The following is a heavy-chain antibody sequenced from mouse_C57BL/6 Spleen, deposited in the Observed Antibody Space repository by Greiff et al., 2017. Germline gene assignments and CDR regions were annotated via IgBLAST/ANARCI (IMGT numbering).Heavy chain of an antibody. J-gene: IGHJ2*01. CDR2: ISSGGSYT. CDR1: GFTFSSYG. D-gene: IGHD1-1*01. V-gene: IGHV5-6*01. Sequence: EVQLVESGGDLVKPGGSLKLSCAASGFTFSSYGMSWVRQTPEKRLEWVATISSGGSYTYYPDSVKGRFTISRDNAKNTLYLQMSSLKSEDTAMYYCARQGTTVGDFDYWGQGTTLTVSS. CDR3: ARQGTTVGDFDY.